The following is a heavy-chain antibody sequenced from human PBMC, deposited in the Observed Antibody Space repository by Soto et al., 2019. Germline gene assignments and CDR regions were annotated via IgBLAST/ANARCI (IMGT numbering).Heavy chain of an antibody. J-gene: IGHJ4*02. CDR2: IYWDDDK. Sequence: QITLNESGPTPVKPRQTLTLTCTFSGFSLTTSGVGVGWIRQSPGKAPEWLALIYWDDDKRYRPSLKSRLTITKDTSKNQVVMTMADLDPADTDTYYCAHRVLRTVFGLVTTTAIYFDFWGQGPPVAVSS. V-gene: IGHV2-5*02. CDR3: AHRVLRTVFGLVTTTAIYFDF. CDR1: GFSLTTSGVG. D-gene: IGHD3-3*01.